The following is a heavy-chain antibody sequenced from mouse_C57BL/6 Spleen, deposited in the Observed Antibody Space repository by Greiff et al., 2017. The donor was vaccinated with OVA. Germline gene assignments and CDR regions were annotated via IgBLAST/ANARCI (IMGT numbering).Heavy chain of an antibody. V-gene: IGHV1-72*01. CDR2: IDPNSGGT. CDR1: GYTFTSYW. CDR3: ARGYDASPGYFDY. D-gene: IGHD1-2*01. J-gene: IGHJ2*01. Sequence: VQLQQPGAELVKPGASVKLSCKASGYTFTSYWMHWVKQRPGRGLEWIGRIDPNSGGTKYNEKFKSKATLTVDKPSRTAYMQLSSLTSEDSAVYYCARGYDASPGYFDYWGQGTTLTVSS.